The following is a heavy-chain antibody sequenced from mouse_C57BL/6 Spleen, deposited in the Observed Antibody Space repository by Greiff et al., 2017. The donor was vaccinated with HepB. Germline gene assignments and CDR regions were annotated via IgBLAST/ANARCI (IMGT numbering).Heavy chain of an antibody. Sequence: EVQGVESVAELVRPGASVKLSCTASGFNIKNTYMHWVKQRPEQGLEWIGRIDPANGNTKYAPKFQGKATITADTSSNTAYLQLSSLTSEDTAIYYCARPNYYGSSHYYAMDYWGQGTSVTVSS. CDR3: ARPNYYGSSHYYAMDY. CDR1: GFNIKNTY. V-gene: IGHV14-3*01. J-gene: IGHJ4*01. D-gene: IGHD1-1*01. CDR2: IDPANGNT.